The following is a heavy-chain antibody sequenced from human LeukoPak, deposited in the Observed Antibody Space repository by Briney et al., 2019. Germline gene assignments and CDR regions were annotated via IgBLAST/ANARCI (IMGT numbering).Heavy chain of an antibody. Sequence: AGGTLRLSCAVSGFTFSSYGMHWVRQAPGKGLEWVAFLRYNGRNKDYADSVKGRFTISGDNSRNALYLQMDDLRAEDTAVYYCARREGVAAVATGSVVSWGQGTLVTVSS. D-gene: IGHD6-13*01. CDR2: LRYNGRNK. J-gene: IGHJ5*01. CDR1: GFTFSSYG. V-gene: IGHV3-30*02. CDR3: ARREGVAAVATGSVVS.